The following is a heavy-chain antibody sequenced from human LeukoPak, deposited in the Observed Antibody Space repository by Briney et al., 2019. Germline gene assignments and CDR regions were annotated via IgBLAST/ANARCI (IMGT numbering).Heavy chain of an antibody. D-gene: IGHD1-7*01. Sequence: PSETLSLTCTVSGGSISSYYWSWIRQPPGKGLEWIGYIYTSGSTNYNPSLKSRVTISVDTSKNQFSLKLSSVTAADTAVYYCASGITGTTDAFDIWGQGTMVTVSS. J-gene: IGHJ3*02. CDR2: IYTSGST. CDR3: ASGITGTTDAFDI. V-gene: IGHV4-4*09. CDR1: GGSISSYY.